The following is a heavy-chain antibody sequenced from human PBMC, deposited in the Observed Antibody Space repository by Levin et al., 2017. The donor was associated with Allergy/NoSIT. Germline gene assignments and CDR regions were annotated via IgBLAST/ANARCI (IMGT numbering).Heavy chain of an antibody. CDR1: GFTFSSYG. CDR3: AKGPYSSGWYYFDY. Sequence: SCAASGFTFSSYGMHWVRQAPGKGLEWVAVISYDGSNKYYADSVKGRFTISRDNSKNTLYLQMNSLRAEDTAVYYCAKGPYSSGWYYFDYWGQGTLVTVSS. CDR2: ISYDGSNK. D-gene: IGHD6-19*01. V-gene: IGHV3-30*18. J-gene: IGHJ4*02.